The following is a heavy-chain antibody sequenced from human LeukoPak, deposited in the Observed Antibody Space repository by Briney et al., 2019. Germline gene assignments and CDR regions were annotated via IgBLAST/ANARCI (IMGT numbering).Heavy chain of an antibody. CDR1: GFTISGFW. D-gene: IGHD1-1*01. V-gene: IGHV3-74*01. CDR2: MNSAGTTI. CDR3: TREVQVRASASLGL. Sequence: PGGSLRLSCAASGFTISGFWMHWVRQVPGEGLVWVARMNSAGTTINYADSVKGRFTISRDNVRNTLHLQMNNLSLEDTAVYFCTREVQVRASASLGLWGRGTLVTVS. J-gene: IGHJ4*01.